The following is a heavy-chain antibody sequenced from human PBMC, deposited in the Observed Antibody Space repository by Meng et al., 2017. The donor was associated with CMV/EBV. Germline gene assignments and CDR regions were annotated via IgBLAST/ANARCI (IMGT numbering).Heavy chain of an antibody. CDR1: GGSISSYY. V-gene: IGHV4-4*07. J-gene: IGHJ4*02. CDR2: IYTSGST. D-gene: IGHD3-10*01. Sequence: TCTVAGGSISSYYWSWIRQPAGKGLEWIGRIYTSGSTNYNPSLKSRVTMSVDTSKNQFSLKLSSVTAADTAVYYCARVGPGGRGALDYWGQGTLVTVSS. CDR3: ARVGPGGRGALDY.